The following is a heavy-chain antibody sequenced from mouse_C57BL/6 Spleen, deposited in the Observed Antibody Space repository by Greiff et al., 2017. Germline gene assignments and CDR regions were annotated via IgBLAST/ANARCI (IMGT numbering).Heavy chain of an antibody. CDR1: GYTFTSYW. J-gene: IGHJ2*01. Sequence: QVQLQQPGAELVKPGASVKLSCKASGYTFTSYWMQWVKQRPGQGLEWLGEIDPSDSYTNYNQKFKGKATLTVDTSSSTAYMQLSSLTSEDSAVYYCARSLTGFHFDYWGQGTTLTVSS. V-gene: IGHV1-50*01. CDR3: ARSLTGFHFDY. D-gene: IGHD4-1*01. CDR2: IDPSDSYT.